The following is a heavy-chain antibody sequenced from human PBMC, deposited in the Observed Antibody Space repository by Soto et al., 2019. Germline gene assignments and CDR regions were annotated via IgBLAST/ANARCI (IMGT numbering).Heavy chain of an antibody. CDR1: GFTFSDAW. CDR3: RTQWLD. CDR2: IKKKSDGGTT. J-gene: IGHJ4*02. V-gene: IGHV3-15*01. Sequence: PGGSLRLSCAASGFTFSDAWMSWVRQAPGKGLEWVGLIKKKSDGGTTDYAAPVKGRFTISRDDSKNTVYLQMSSLKTEDTAVYYCRTQWLDWGQGTLVTGSS. D-gene: IGHD6-19*01.